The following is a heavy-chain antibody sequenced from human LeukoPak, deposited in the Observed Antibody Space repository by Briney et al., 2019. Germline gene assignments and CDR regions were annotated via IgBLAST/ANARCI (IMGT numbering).Heavy chain of an antibody. CDR2: ISYDGSNK. D-gene: IGHD3-10*01. J-gene: IGHJ6*02. CDR3: AKDSEWFGGGGPNYYYYGMDV. CDR1: GFTFSNYG. V-gene: IGHV3-30*18. Sequence: GGSLRLSCAASGFTFSNYGMHWVRQAPGKGLEWVAVISYDGSNKYYADSVKGRFTISRDNSKNTLYLQMNSLRAEDTAVYYCAKDSEWFGGGGPNYYYYGMDVWGQGTTVTVSS.